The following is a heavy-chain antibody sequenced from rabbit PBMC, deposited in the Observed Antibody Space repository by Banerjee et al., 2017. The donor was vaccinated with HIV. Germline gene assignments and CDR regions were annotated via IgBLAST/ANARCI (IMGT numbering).Heavy chain of an antibody. CDR2: IVNGDGST. D-gene: IGHD7-1*01. Sequence: QQQLEESGGGLVKPGGTLTLTCTASGIDFSNYYYMCWVRQAPGKRPEWIACIVNGDGSTYYANWVNGRFTISKASWTTVTLQMTSLTAADTASYFCARDLAAVTGWNFGLWGPGTLVTVS. J-gene: IGHJ4*01. CDR3: ARDLAAVTGWNFGL. V-gene: IGHV1S45*01. CDR1: GIDFSNYYY.